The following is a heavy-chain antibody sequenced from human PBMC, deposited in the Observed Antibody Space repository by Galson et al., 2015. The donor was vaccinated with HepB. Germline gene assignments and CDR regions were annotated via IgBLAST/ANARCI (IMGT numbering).Heavy chain of an antibody. CDR1: GGTFSSYA. Sequence: SVKVSCKASGGTFSSYAISWVRQAPGQGLEWMGGIIPIFGTANYAQKFQGRVTITADESTSTAYMELSSLRSEDTAVYYCASVVFVPGGYSYGLIPPARYYYYGMDVWGQGTTVTVSS. J-gene: IGHJ6*02. CDR3: ASVVFVPGGYSYGLIPPARYYYYGMDV. D-gene: IGHD5-18*01. V-gene: IGHV1-69*13. CDR2: IIPIFGTA.